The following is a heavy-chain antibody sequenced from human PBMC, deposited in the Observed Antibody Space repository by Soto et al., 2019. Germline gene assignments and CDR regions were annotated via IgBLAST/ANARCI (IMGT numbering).Heavy chain of an antibody. V-gene: IGHV4-59*12. CDR3: AAGSNRPEFDY. CDR1: GDSISTYY. Sequence: SETLSLTCTVSGDSISTYYWSWIRQPPGKGLEWIGYIYYSGSTNQNPSLKSRLTISVDTSKKQLSLKLSSVTAADTAVYYCAAGSNRPEFDYWGQGNLVTVSS. CDR2: IYYSGST. J-gene: IGHJ4*02. D-gene: IGHD4-4*01.